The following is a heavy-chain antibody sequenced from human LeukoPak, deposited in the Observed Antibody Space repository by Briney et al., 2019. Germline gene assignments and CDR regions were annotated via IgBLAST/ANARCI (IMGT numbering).Heavy chain of an antibody. J-gene: IGHJ4*02. CDR1: GFTFSSYA. D-gene: IGHD3-16*02. V-gene: IGHV3-23*01. CDR3: AKEIYDYVWGSYRYWPN. CDR2: ISGSGTNR. Sequence: GGSLRLSCAASGFTFSSYAMSWVRQAPGKGLEWVSGISGSGTNRDYADSVKGRFTISRDNSKNTLYLQMNSLRAEDTAVYYCAKEIYDYVWGSYRYWPNWGQGTLVTVSS.